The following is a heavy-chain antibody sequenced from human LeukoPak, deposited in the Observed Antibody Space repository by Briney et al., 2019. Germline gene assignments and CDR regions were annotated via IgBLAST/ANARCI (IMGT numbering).Heavy chain of an antibody. D-gene: IGHD6-19*01. CDR1: GYTFTSYD. CDR2: MNPNSGNT. Sequence: ASGKXSCKASGYTFTSYDINWVRQATGQGREWVGWMNPNSGNTGYAQKFQGRVTMTRNTSISTAYMELSSLRSEDTAVYYCARVGVAGADYWGQGTLVTVSS. V-gene: IGHV1-8*01. CDR3: ARVGVAGADY. J-gene: IGHJ4*02.